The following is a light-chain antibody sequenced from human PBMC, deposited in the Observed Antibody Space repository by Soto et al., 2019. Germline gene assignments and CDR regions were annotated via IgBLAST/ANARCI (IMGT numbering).Light chain of an antibody. V-gene: IGLV2-23*02. CDR2: EVT. CDR3: CSYAASSTPVV. CDR1: TSDVGSYNL. Sequence: QSALTQPASVSGSPGQSITISCTGTTSDVGSYNLVSWYQQHTGKAPKLMIYEVTKRPSRVSNRFSGSKSGNTASLTISGLQAEDEADYYCCSYAASSTPVVFGGGTKLTVL. J-gene: IGLJ2*01.